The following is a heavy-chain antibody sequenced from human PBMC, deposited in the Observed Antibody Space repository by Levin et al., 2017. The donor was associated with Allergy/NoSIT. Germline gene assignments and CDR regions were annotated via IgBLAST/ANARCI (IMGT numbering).Heavy chain of an antibody. CDR2: IYWDDDK. Sequence: NESGPTLVKPTQTLTLTCTVSGFSLTTSGVGVGWIRQPPGKALEWVALIYWDDDKRYSPSLKSRLTVTRDTSKNQVVLTMTNMDPVDTATYYCAHLTNYDFSSGYYFFDYWGQGTLVTVSS. CDR1: GFSLTTSGVG. D-gene: IGHD3-3*01. CDR3: AHLTNYDFSSGYYFFDY. J-gene: IGHJ4*02. V-gene: IGHV2-5*02.